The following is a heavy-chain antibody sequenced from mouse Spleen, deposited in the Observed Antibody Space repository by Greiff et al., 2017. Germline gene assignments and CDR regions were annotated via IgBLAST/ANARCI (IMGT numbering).Heavy chain of an antibody. CDR1: GFSLTSYG. CDR2: IWRGGST. J-gene: IGHJ2*01. V-gene: IGHV2-5*01. Sequence: QVQLQQSGPGLVQPSQSLSITCTVSGFSLTSYGVHWVRQSPGKGLEWLGVIWRGGSTDYNAAFMSRLSITKDNSKSQVFFKMNSLQADDTAIYYCAKNRDSSGHYYFDYWGQGTTLAVSS. CDR3: AKNRDSSGHYYFDY. D-gene: IGHD3-2*02.